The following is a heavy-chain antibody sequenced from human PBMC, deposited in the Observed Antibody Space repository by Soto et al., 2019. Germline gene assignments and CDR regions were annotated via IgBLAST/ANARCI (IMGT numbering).Heavy chain of an antibody. D-gene: IGHD2-2*02. CDR3: ASRGGYCRSTSCYSPFDP. CDR1: GGSFSGYY. CDR2: INHSGST. V-gene: IGHV4-34*01. J-gene: IGHJ5*02. Sequence: QVQLQQWGAGLLKPSETLSLTCAVYGGSFSGYYWSWIRQPPGKGLEWIGEINHSGSTNYNPSLKSRVTISVDTSNKQFSLKLTYVTDADTAVYYCASRGGYCRSTSCYSPFDPWGQGTPVTVSS.